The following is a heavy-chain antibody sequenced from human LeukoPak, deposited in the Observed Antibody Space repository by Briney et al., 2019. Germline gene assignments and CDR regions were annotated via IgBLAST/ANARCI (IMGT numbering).Heavy chain of an antibody. CDR3: ARHSVPAAMTVHFDY. D-gene: IGHD2-2*01. V-gene: IGHV4-59*01. Sequence: KPSETLSLTCTVSGGSISSYYWNWIRQSPGKGLEWIGYIYYSGSTNYNPSLKSRVGISVDTSKNQFSLKLRSATAADTAVYYCARHSVPAAMTVHFDYWGQGTLVTVSS. CDR1: GGSISSYY. J-gene: IGHJ4*02. CDR2: IYYSGST.